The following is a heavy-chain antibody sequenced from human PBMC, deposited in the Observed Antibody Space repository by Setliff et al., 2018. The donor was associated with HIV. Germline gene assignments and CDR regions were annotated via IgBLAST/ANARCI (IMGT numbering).Heavy chain of an antibody. CDR2: ISPYNGHT. V-gene: IGHV1-18*01. CDR1: GYTFTSYG. J-gene: IGHJ5*02. Sequence: ASVKVSCKASGYTFTSYGIGWVRQAPGQGLAWVGWISPYNGHTNYAQKLQGRVTMTTDTSTSTTYMELTSLRSDETAVYYCARWSCGRATCYDSPYNWFDHWGQGTLVTVSS. CDR3: ARWSCGRATCYDSPYNWFDH. D-gene: IGHD2-2*01.